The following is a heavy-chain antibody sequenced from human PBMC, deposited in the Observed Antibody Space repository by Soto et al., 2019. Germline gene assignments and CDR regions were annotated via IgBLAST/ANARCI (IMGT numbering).Heavy chain of an antibody. CDR1: GGSISSYY. Sequence: PSETLSLPCTVAGGSISSYYWSWIRQPPGKGLEWIGYTYYSGSTNYNPSLKSRVTISVDTSKNQFSLKRSAVTAADTAVYYCARGGGRYDFWSGFYPPIQNCFDPWGQGTLVTVSS. V-gene: IGHV4-59*01. J-gene: IGHJ5*02. CDR3: ARGGGRYDFWSGFYPPIQNCFDP. D-gene: IGHD3-3*01. CDR2: TYYSGST.